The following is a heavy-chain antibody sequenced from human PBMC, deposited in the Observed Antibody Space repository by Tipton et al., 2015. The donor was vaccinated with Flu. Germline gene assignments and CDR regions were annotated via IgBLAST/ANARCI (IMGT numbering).Heavy chain of an antibody. CDR3: ARDSRGTSYYDYIWGSYRYRYWYFGL. CDR2: IYYSGST. CDR1: GGSISSSSYY. J-gene: IGHJ2*01. Sequence: TLSLTCTVSGGSISSSSYYRGWIRQPPGKGLEWIGSIYYSGSTYYNPSLKSRVTISVDTSKNQFSLKLSSVTAADTAVYYCARDSRGTSYYDYIWGSYRYRYWYFGLWGRGTLVAVSS. V-gene: IGHV4-39*07. D-gene: IGHD3-16*02.